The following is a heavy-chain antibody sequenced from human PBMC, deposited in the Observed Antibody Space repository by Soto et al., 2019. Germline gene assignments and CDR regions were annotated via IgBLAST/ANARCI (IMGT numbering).Heavy chain of an antibody. J-gene: IGHJ6*03. D-gene: IGHD2-8*01. CDR3: AGRYCTNGVCYTNYYYYMDV. CDR1: GFTFSSYA. CDR2: TTTSGGNT. V-gene: IGHV3-23*01. Sequence: EVQLLESGGGLVQPGGSLRLSCAASGFTFSSYALSWVRQAPGKGLEWVSTTTTSGGNTYYADSVKGRFTISRDNSKNTLYLQMNSLRAEDTAVYYCAGRYCTNGVCYTNYYYYMDVWGKGTTVTVSS.